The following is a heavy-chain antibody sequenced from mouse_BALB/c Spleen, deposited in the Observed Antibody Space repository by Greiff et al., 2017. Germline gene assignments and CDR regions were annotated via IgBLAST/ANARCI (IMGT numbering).Heavy chain of an antibody. Sequence: EVKVEESGGGLVQPGGSMKLSCVASGFTFSNYWMNWVRQSPEKGLEWVAEIRLKSNNYATHYAESVKGRFTISRDDSKSSVYLQMNNLRAEDTGIYYCTRSGNGNYVGWFAYWGQGTLVTVSA. CDR2: IRLKSNNYAT. J-gene: IGHJ3*01. CDR3: TRSGNGNYVGWFAY. D-gene: IGHD2-1*01. CDR1: GFTFSNYW. V-gene: IGHV6-6*02.